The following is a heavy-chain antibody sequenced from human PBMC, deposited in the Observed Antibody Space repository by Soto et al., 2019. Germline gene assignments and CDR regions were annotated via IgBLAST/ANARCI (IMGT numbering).Heavy chain of an antibody. V-gene: IGHV3-9*01. CDR1: GFTFDDYG. D-gene: IGHD6-19*01. CDR2: ISWNSGSI. CDR3: AKDRGLVLSFYFDY. Sequence: EVQLVETGGGLVQPGRSLRLSCAASGFTFDDYGMHWVRQAPGKGLEWVSGISWNSGSIGYADSVKGRFTISRDNAKNSLYLHMNSLRAEDTALYYCAKDRGLVLSFYFDYWGQGTLVTVSS. J-gene: IGHJ4*02.